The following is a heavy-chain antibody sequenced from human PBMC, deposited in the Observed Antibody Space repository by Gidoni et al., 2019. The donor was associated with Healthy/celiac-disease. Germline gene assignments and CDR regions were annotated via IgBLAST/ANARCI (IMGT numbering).Heavy chain of an antibody. D-gene: IGHD6-6*01. Sequence: EVQLVESGGGLVHPGGSLSLSCAASGVTFSSYEMNWVRQAPGTGLEWVSYISSSGSTIYYADSVKGRFTISRDNAKNSLYLQMNSLRAEDTAVYYCARDAKYSSPIDYWGQGTLVTVSS. CDR3: ARDAKYSSPIDY. J-gene: IGHJ4*02. CDR1: GVTFSSYE. V-gene: IGHV3-48*03. CDR2: ISSSGSTI.